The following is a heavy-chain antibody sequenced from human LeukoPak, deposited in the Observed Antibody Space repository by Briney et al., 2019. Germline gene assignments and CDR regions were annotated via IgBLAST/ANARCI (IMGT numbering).Heavy chain of an antibody. CDR3: AKGQVFQCDY. V-gene: IGHV3-23*01. D-gene: IGHD2/OR15-2a*01. CDR2: ISGSGGST. Sequence: GGSLRLSCAASGFTFSNSAMNWVRQAPGKGLEWVSAISGSGGSTYYANSVKGRFTISRDNSRNTLYLQMNSLRAEDTAVYYCAKGQVFQCDYWGQGTLVTVSS. CDR1: GFTFSNSA. J-gene: IGHJ4*02.